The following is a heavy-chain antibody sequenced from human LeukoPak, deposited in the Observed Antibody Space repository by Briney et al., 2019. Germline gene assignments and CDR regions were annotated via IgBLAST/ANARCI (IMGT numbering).Heavy chain of an antibody. CDR2: INTNTGNL. Sequence: GASVKVSCKASGYTFTSYAMNWVRQAPGQGLEWMGWINTNTGNLTYAQGFTGRFVFSLDTSVSTAYLQISSLKAEDTAVYYCARGGASGSSSWYALSWGQGTLVTVSS. CDR1: GYTFTSYA. J-gene: IGHJ5*02. CDR3: ARGGASGSSSWYALS. D-gene: IGHD6-13*01. V-gene: IGHV7-4-1*02.